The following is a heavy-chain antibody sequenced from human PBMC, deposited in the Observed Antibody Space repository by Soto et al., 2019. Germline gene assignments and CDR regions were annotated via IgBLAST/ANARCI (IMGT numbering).Heavy chain of an antibody. J-gene: IGHJ5*02. Sequence: SLRLSCAASGFTISTYAMTWVRQAPGKGLECVSGVTGSGGQIHYADSVKGRFTISKDNSKNTLYLQMSSLREEDTALYYCAKDAVYKDGLWLMDSWGQGTRVTVSS. D-gene: IGHD2-21*01. CDR3: AKDAVYKDGLWLMDS. CDR1: GFTISTYA. CDR2: VTGSGGQI. V-gene: IGHV3-23*01.